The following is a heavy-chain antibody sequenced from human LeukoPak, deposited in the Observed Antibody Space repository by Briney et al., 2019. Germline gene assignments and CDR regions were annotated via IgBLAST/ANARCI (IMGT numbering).Heavy chain of an antibody. D-gene: IGHD6-6*01. CDR2: IYYSGST. CDR1: GGSGSISTYY. J-gene: IGHJ6*02. CDR3: AREVAARALDDYYYYGMDV. Sequence: SETLSLTCTVSGGSGSISTYYWTWIRQPPGKGLEWIGYIYYSGSTNYDPSLKSRVTISVDTSKNQFSLKLSSVTAADTAVYYCAREVAARALDDYYYYGMDVWGQGTTVTVSS. V-gene: IGHV4-61*01.